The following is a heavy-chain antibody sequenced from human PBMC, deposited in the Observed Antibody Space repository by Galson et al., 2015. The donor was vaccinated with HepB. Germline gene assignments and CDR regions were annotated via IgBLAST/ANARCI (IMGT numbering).Heavy chain of an antibody. CDR2: TYYRSKWSN. J-gene: IGHJ4*02. D-gene: IGHD2/OR15-2a*01. CDR3: TRDLSMRFDY. Sequence: CAISGDSVSSNTVGWNWIRQSPSRGLEWLGRTYYRSKWSNDYAQSVSGRITINPDTSENQFSLQLNSVTPEDTAVYYCTRDLSMRFDYWGQGTMVTVSS. V-gene: IGHV6-1*01. CDR1: GDSVSSNTVG.